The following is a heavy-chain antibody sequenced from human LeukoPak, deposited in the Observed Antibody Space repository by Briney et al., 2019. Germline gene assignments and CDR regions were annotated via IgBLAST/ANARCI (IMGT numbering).Heavy chain of an antibody. CDR2: INSSGGST. D-gene: IGHD6-6*01. CDR3: ARSGEFSTSSDI. V-gene: IGHV1-46*01. CDR1: GYTFTNYY. Sequence: ASVKFSCKASGYTFTNYYMHWVRQAPGQGLEWMGIINSSGGSTTYAQKFQGRVTMTRDTSTSTVYMEMSSLRSEDTAVYNCARSGEFSTSSDIWGQGTMVTVSS. J-gene: IGHJ3*02.